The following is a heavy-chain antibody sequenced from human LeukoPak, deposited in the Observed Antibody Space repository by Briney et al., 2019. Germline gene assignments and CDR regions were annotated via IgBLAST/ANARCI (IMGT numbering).Heavy chain of an antibody. CDR2: IYHSGST. CDR3: ARPYYYGSGSYAFDI. CDR1: GGSISSGGYS. J-gene: IGHJ3*02. V-gene: IGHV4-30-2*01. D-gene: IGHD3-10*01. Sequence: SETLSLTCAVSGGSISSGGYSWSWIRQPPGKGLEWIVYIYHSGSTYYNPSLKSRVTISVDGSKNQFSLKLSSVTAADTAVYYCARPYYYGSGSYAFDIWGQGTMVTVSS.